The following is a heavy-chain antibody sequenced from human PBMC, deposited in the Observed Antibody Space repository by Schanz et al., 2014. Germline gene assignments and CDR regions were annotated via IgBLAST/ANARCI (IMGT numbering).Heavy chain of an antibody. CDR2: ISGSSRTI. J-gene: IGHJ4*02. V-gene: IGHV3-48*01. CDR1: GFTASSYS. D-gene: IGHD1-1*01. CDR3: AKDLDANYFDY. Sequence: EVQLLESGGGLVQPGGSLRLSCGVSGFTASSYSMNWVRQAPGKGLEWVSYISGSSRTIYYADSMKGRFTVSRDNSKNTLYLQMNGLRGEDTAVYYCAKDLDANYFDYWGQGILVTVSS.